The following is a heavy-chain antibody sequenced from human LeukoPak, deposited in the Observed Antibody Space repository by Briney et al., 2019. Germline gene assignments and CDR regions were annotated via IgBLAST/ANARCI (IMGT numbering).Heavy chain of an antibody. D-gene: IGHD3-16*01. Sequence: GESLKISCKGSGYSFTNYWIGWVRQMPGKGLEWMGIIYPGDSDTLYSPSFQGQVTISADKSINTAYLQWNSLRAEDTAVYYCAKLALRLGELENPLDYWGQGTLVTVSS. CDR2: IYPGDSDT. J-gene: IGHJ4*02. CDR1: GYSFTNYW. CDR3: AKLALRLGELENPLDY. V-gene: IGHV5-51*01.